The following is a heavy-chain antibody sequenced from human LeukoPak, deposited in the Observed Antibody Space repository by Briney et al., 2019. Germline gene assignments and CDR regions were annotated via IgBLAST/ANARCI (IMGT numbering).Heavy chain of an antibody. CDR1: GFTFSSYA. CDR3: AKARAVVVVAAINY. V-gene: IGHV3-23*01. D-gene: IGHD2-15*01. Sequence: GGSLRLSCAASGFTFSSYAMSWVRQAPGKGLEWVSAISGSGDSTYYADSVKGRFTISRDNSKNTLYLQMNSLRAEDTAVYYCAKARAVVVVAAINYWGRGTLVTVSS. CDR2: ISGSGDST. J-gene: IGHJ4*02.